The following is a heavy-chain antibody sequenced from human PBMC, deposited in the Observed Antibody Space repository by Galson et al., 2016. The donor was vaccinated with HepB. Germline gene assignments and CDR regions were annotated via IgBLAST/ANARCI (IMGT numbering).Heavy chain of an antibody. J-gene: IGHJ4*02. D-gene: IGHD1-26*01. V-gene: IGHV3-74*01. Sequence: LRLSCAASGFTFSSHWMHWVRQAPGKGLVWVSRINTDGSSTSYVDSVKGRFTISRDNAKNTLYLQMNSLRAEDTAVYYCARGGSRPIDYWGQGTLVTVSS. CDR1: GFTFSSHW. CDR2: INTDGSST. CDR3: ARGGSRPIDY.